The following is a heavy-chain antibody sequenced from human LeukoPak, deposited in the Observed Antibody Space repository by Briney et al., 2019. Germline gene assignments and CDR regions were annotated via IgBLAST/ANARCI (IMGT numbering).Heavy chain of an antibody. Sequence: PGGSLRLSCAASGFTFSNAWMSWVRQAPGKGLEWVGRIKSKTDGGTTDYAAPVKGRFTISRDDSKNTLYLQMNSLKTEDTAGDFRSEDLSGEFLYWGQGTLVIVSS. CDR1: GFTFSNAW. CDR2: IKSKTDGGTT. V-gene: IGHV3-15*01. J-gene: IGHJ4*02. CDR3: SEDLSGEFLY. D-gene: IGHD1-26*01.